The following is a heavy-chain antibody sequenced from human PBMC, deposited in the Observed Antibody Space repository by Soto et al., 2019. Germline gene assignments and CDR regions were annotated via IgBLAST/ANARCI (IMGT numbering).Heavy chain of an antibody. Sequence: QVQLVQSGAEVKKPGSSVKVSCKASGGTFSSYAISWVRQAPVQGLEWMGGIIPIFGTANYAQKFQGRVTITADESTSTAYMELSSLRSEDTAVYYCARGNYSCGSGSYSALGYWGQGTLVTVSS. CDR3: ARGNYSCGSGSYSALGY. CDR1: GGTFSSYA. V-gene: IGHV1-69*01. D-gene: IGHD3-10*01. CDR2: IIPIFGTA. J-gene: IGHJ4*02.